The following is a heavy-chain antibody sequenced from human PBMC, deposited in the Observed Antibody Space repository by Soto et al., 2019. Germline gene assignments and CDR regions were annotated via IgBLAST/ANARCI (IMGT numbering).Heavy chain of an antibody. D-gene: IGHD6-13*01. V-gene: IGHV4-59*01. CDR3: ARVKQQLPGFDP. J-gene: IGHJ5*02. CDR2: IYYSGST. Sequence: QVQLQESGPGLVKPSETLSLTCTVSGGSISSYYWSWIRQPPGKGLEWIGYIYYSGSTNYTPSHKSRVTISVDTSKNQSALKLSSVTAADTAVYYCARVKQQLPGFDPWGQGTLVTVSS. CDR1: GGSISSYY.